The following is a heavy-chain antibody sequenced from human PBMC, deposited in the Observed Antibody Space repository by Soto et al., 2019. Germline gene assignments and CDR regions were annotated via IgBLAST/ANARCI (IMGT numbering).Heavy chain of an antibody. CDR3: ARDLYTSRGWYGDYYYYYGMGV. CDR1: GYTFTSYY. Sequence: QVQLVQSGAEVKKPGASVKVSCKASGYTFTSYYMHWVRQAPGQGLEWMGIINPSGGSTSYAQKFQGRVTMTRDTSTSKVYMELSSLRSEDTAVYYCARDLYTSRGWYGDYYYYYGMGVWGQGTTVTVSS. CDR2: INPSGGST. D-gene: IGHD6-19*01. V-gene: IGHV1-46*01. J-gene: IGHJ6*02.